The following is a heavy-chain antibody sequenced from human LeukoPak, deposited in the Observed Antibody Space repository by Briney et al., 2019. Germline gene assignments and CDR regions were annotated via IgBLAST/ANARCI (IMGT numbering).Heavy chain of an antibody. Sequence: ASVKVSCKASGYTFTSYGISWVRQAPGQGLEWMGWISAYNGNTNYAQKLQGRVTMTTDTSSSTAYMELRSLRSDDTAVYYCAREENYSGSYRHDAFDIWGQGTMVTVSS. CDR3: AREENYSGSYRHDAFDI. D-gene: IGHD1-26*01. CDR1: GYTFTSYG. CDR2: ISAYNGNT. J-gene: IGHJ3*02. V-gene: IGHV1-18*01.